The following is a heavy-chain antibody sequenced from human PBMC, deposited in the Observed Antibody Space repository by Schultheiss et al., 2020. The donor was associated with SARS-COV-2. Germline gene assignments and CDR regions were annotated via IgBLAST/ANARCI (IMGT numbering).Heavy chain of an antibody. D-gene: IGHD3-22*01. J-gene: IGHJ4*02. V-gene: IGHV2-26*01. CDR2: IFSNDEK. Sequence: SGPTLVKPTETLTLTCTVSGFSLSNARMGVSWIRQPPGKALEWLAHIFSNDEKSYSTSLKSRLTISKDTSKSQVVLTMTNMDPVDTATYYCAHSGYYDSSGYSDYFDYWGQGTLVTVSS. CDR3: AHSGYYDSSGYSDYFDY. CDR1: GFSLSNARMG.